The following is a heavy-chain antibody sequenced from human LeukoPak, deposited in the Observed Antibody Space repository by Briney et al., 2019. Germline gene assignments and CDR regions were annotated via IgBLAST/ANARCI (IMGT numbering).Heavy chain of an antibody. D-gene: IGHD2-2*03. V-gene: IGHV1-18*01. J-gene: IGHJ3*02. CDR1: GYAFTSDG. CDR3: ARHLDPSDDFDI. Sequence: GASVKVSCKAPGYAFTSDGISWVRHTPGQGLEWMGWISAYNVNTNYAQKLQGRVTMTTETSTRTAYTELRSPRSDDTAAYYEARHLDPSDDFDIWGQGTMVTVSS. CDR2: ISAYNVNT.